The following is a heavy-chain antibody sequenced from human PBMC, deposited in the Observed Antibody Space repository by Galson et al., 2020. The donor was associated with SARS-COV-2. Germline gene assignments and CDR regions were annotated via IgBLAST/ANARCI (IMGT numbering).Heavy chain of an antibody. J-gene: IGHJ6*02. D-gene: IGHD6-6*01. CDR3: ARVYSSSSGRAMDV. CDR2: IKEDGSGK. Sequence: GESLKISCAASGFTFSNYWMSWVRQAPGKGLEWVANIKEDGSGKYSADSVKGRITVSRDNANSSLYLQMNSLRAEDTAVYYCARVYSSSSGRAMDVWGQGTTVTVSS. V-gene: IGHV3-7*01. CDR1: GFTFSNYW.